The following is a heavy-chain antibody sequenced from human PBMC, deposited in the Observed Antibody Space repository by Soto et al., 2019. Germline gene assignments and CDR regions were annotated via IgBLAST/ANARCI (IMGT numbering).Heavy chain of an antibody. CDR2: IYYSGST. J-gene: IGHJ5*02. Sequence: PSETLCLTCTVSGGSISSGGYYWSWIRQHPGKGLEWIGYIYYSGSTYYNPSLKSRVTISVDTSKNQFSLKLSSVTAADTAVYYCARAFAGDGGDWFDPWGQGTLVTVSS. D-gene: IGHD2-21*02. V-gene: IGHV4-31*03. CDR1: GGSISSGGYY. CDR3: ARAFAGDGGDWFDP.